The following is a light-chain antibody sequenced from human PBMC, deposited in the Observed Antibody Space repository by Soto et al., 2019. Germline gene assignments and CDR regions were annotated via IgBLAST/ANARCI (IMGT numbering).Light chain of an antibody. J-gene: IGKJ1*01. CDR3: QLRIDWRGT. Sequence: EIVLTQSPATLSLSPGERATLSCRASQSIYNFLVWYQQKPGQAPRLLIYDASTRATGTPARFRGSGSGTDFTLTISSLEPEDFAVYYCQLRIDWRGTFGQGTKVEVK. CDR2: DAS. CDR1: QSIYNF. V-gene: IGKV3-11*01.